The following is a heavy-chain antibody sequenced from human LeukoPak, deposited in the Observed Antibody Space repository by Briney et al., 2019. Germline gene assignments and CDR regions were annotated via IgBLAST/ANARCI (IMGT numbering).Heavy chain of an antibody. CDR1: GGSISSSTYY. CDR3: ARGMPAAGQNYFDY. V-gene: IGHV4-39*07. Sequence: SETLSLTCTVSGGSISSSTYYWDWIRQPPGKGLEWIASIYYSGSTYYNPSLKSRVTISVDTSKNQFSLKVISVTAADTALYCCARGMPAAGQNYFDYWGQGTLVTVSS. J-gene: IGHJ4*02. D-gene: IGHD6-13*01. CDR2: IYYSGST.